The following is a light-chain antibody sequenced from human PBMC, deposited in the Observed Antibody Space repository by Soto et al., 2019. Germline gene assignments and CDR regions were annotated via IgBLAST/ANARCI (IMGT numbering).Light chain of an antibody. Sequence: EIVLTQSQGTLALSPGGSAALSCRSSQSVRSSHLAWYQQMPGQAPRLLIYGTSNRATGIPDRFSGSGSGTDFTLTISRLEPEDFAVYYCQQYSSSPLTFGGGTKVDIK. CDR2: GTS. J-gene: IGKJ4*01. CDR1: QSVRSSH. CDR3: QQYSSSPLT. V-gene: IGKV3-20*01.